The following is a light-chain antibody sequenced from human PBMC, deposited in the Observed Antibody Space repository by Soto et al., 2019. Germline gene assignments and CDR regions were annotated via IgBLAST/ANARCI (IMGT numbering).Light chain of an antibody. CDR3: QQYGNSPLT. CDR2: GVS. J-gene: IGKJ4*01. Sequence: EIVLTQYPDTMSLSPGQRATLSCRASQSVRSDYFDWYQQKPGQAPRVIIFGVSTRATGVPDRFSGSGSGTDFTLNISRMEPEDFALYYCQQYGNSPLTFGGGTKGESK. CDR1: QSVRSDY. V-gene: IGKV3-20*01.